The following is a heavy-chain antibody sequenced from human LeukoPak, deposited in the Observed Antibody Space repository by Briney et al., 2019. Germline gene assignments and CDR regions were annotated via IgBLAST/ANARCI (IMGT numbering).Heavy chain of an antibody. Sequence: ASVKVSCKASGYTFSMYGISWVRQAPGQGLEWMGWITTYNENTNYAQKFQGRVTMTIDTSTSTAYMELRSLRYDDTAVYYCARDSQLELDSWGQGTLVTVSS. V-gene: IGHV1-18*01. CDR1: GYTFSMYG. D-gene: IGHD1-26*01. J-gene: IGHJ5*01. CDR2: ITTYNENT. CDR3: ARDSQLELDS.